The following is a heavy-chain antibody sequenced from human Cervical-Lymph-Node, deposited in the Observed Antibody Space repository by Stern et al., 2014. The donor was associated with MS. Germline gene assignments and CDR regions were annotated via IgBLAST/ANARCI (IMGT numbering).Heavy chain of an antibody. Sequence: VQLVQPGGGLVKPGGSLRLSCAASGFTFSDYYMSWIRQAPGKGLAWVSYISSSRSYTNYADSVKGRFTISRDNAKNSLYLQMNSLRAEDTAVYYCARGGIAAAGTFFDYWGQGTLVTVSS. CDR1: GFTFSDYY. D-gene: IGHD6-13*01. V-gene: IGHV3-11*06. CDR2: ISSSRSYT. CDR3: ARGGIAAAGTFFDY. J-gene: IGHJ4*02.